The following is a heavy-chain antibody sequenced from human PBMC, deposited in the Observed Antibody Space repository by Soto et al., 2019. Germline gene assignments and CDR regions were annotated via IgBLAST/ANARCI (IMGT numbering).Heavy chain of an antibody. V-gene: IGHV3-7*03. D-gene: IGHD3-9*01. CDR2: IKQDGSEK. J-gene: IGHJ4*02. Sequence: GGSLRLSCAASGFTFSSYWLSWVRQAPGKGREWVANIKQDGSEKYYVDSVKGRFTISRDNAKNSLYLQMNSLRAEDTAVYYCARNTSYVIFTGYYSSLFDYWGQGTLVTVSS. CDR1: GFTFSSYW. CDR3: ARNTSYVIFTGYYSSLFDY.